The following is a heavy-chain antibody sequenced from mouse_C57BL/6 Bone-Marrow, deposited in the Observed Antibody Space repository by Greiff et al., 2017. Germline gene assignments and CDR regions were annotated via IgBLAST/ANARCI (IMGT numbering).Heavy chain of an antibody. CDR3: ARMGQLRLRPYYFDY. CDR1: GFSLSTFGMG. Sequence: QVQLKESGPGILQPSQTLSLTCSFSGFSLSTFGMGVGWIRQPSGKGLEWLAHIWWDDDKYYNPALKSRLTISKDTSKNQVFLKIANVDTADTATYYWARMGQLRLRPYYFDYWGQGTTLTVSS. CDR2: IWWDDDK. V-gene: IGHV8-8*01. D-gene: IGHD3-2*02. J-gene: IGHJ2*01.